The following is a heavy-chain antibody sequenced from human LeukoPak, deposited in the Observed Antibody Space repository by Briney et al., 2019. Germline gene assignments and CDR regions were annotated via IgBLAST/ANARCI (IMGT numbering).Heavy chain of an antibody. V-gene: IGHV3-66*04. D-gene: IGHD4-17*01. J-gene: IGHJ4*02. Sequence: GGSLRLSCAASGFTASSTSIIWVPQAPGKGLECVSYIRGDTSTEYAEYVRGRFTISRDDAKNTVYLQMNSLRVEDTSVYYCARRRGGYGDGDFDYWGQGTLVTVSS. CDR2: IRGDTST. CDR1: GFTASSTS. CDR3: ARRRGGYGDGDFDY.